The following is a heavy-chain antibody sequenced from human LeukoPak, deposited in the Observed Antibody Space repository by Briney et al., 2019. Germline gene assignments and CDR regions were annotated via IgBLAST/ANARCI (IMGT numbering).Heavy chain of an antibody. V-gene: IGHV4-34*01. Sequence: SETLSLTCAVDSGSFSGYDWSWIRQSPGKGLEWIGEVNLDGDTNYNPSLRSRVTISIDTSKNHFSLNLRSVTAADTAVYNCARAAWNGGGGFDPWGQGTLVTVSS. CDR3: ARAAWNGGGGFDP. J-gene: IGHJ5*02. D-gene: IGHD3-16*01. CDR1: SGSFSGYD. CDR2: VNLDGDT.